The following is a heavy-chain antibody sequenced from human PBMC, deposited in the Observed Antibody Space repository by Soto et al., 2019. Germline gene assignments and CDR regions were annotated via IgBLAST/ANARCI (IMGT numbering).Heavy chain of an antibody. CDR3: AKSGGSGYCSGGSCYQHFDY. CDR2: ISYDGSNK. Sequence: PGGSLRLSCAASGFTFSSYGMHWVRQAPGKGLEWVAVISYDGSNKYYADSVKGRFTISRDNSKNTLYLQMNGLRAEDTAVYYCAKSGGSGYCSGGSCYQHFDYWGQGTLVTVSS. V-gene: IGHV3-30*18. D-gene: IGHD2-15*01. CDR1: GFTFSSYG. J-gene: IGHJ4*02.